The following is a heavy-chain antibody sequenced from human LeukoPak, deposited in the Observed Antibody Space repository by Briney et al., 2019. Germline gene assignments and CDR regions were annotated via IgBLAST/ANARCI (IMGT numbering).Heavy chain of an antibody. CDR2: ISGYNGNT. Sequence: GASVKVSCKASGYTFTGYYMHWVRRAPGQGLEWMGWISGYNGNTNYAQQFQGRVTMTTDTSTSTAYMELRSLRSDDTAVYYCARQIVVVPKNWFDPWGQGTLVTVSS. J-gene: IGHJ5*02. CDR1: GYTFTGYY. CDR3: ARQIVVVPKNWFDP. D-gene: IGHD2-2*01. V-gene: IGHV1-18*04.